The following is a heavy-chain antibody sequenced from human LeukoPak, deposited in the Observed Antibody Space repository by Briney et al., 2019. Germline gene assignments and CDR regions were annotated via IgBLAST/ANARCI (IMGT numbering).Heavy chain of an antibody. CDR3: AKGPAVAGPKDY. J-gene: IGHJ4*02. CDR2: ISWNSGSI. CDR1: GFTFDDYA. Sequence: GRSLRLSCAASGFTFDDYAMHWVRQAPGKGLEWVSGISWNSGSIGYADPVKGRFTISRDNAKNSLYLQMNSLRAEDTALYYCAKGPAVAGPKDYWGQGTLVTVSS. V-gene: IGHV3-9*01. D-gene: IGHD6-19*01.